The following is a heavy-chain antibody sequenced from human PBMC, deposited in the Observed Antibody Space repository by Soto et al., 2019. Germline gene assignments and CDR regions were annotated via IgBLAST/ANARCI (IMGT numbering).Heavy chain of an antibody. V-gene: IGHV3-30*18. CDR3: AKVPTRTITMIVVGGMDV. J-gene: IGHJ6*02. D-gene: IGHD3-22*01. CDR2: ISYDGSNK. CDR1: GFTFSSYG. Sequence: HPGGSLRLSCAASGFTFSSYGMHWVRQAPGKGLEWVAVISYDGSNKYYADSVKGRFTISRDNSKNTLYLQMNSLRAEDTAVYYCAKVPTRTITMIVVGGMDVWGQGTTVTVSS.